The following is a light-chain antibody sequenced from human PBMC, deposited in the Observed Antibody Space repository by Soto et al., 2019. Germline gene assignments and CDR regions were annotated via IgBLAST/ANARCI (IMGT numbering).Light chain of an antibody. J-gene: IGKJ1*01. V-gene: IGKV3-20*01. Sequence: EIVLTQSPGTLSLSPGERATLSCRASQSVSNNYLAWYQQKPGQAPRLLIYGASSRAADIPDRFSGRGSGTDFTLTINRLEPEDFAVYHCQHYDSSPRTFGQGTKADI. CDR2: GAS. CDR3: QHYDSSPRT. CDR1: QSVSNNY.